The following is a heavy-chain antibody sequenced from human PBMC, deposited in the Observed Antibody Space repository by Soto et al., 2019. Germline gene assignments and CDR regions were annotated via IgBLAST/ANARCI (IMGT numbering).Heavy chain of an antibody. Sequence: QLQLQESGPGLVKPSETLSLTCTVSGGSISSSSYYWGWFRQPPGKGLEWIGSIYYSGSTYYNPSLKSRVTMSVDSSKNQFSLKLSSVTAADTAVYYCARSHSSSWYRGAWLDGYYYYGMDVWGQGTTVTVSS. D-gene: IGHD6-13*01. J-gene: IGHJ6*02. CDR2: IYYSGST. CDR3: ARSHSSSWYRGAWLDGYYYYGMDV. V-gene: IGHV4-39*01. CDR1: GGSISSSSYY.